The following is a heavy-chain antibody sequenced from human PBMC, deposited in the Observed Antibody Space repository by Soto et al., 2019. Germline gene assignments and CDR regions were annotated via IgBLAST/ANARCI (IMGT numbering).Heavy chain of an antibody. CDR2: IIPIFGTA. D-gene: IGHD4-4*01. J-gene: IGHJ4*02. CDR3: ATRGATVTDWGFFDY. V-gene: IGHV1-69*01. Sequence: QVQLVQSGAEVKKPGSSVKVSCKASGGTFSSYAISWVRQAPGQGLEWMGGIIPIFGTANYAQKFQGGVTITADESTSTAYMELSSLSSEDTAVYYCATRGATVTDWGFFDYWGQGTLVTVSS. CDR1: GGTFSSYA.